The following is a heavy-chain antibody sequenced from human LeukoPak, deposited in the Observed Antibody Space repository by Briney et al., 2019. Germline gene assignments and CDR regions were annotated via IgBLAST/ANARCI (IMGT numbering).Heavy chain of an antibody. CDR2: IYTSGST. J-gene: IGHJ6*02. CDR3: AKGGSSWAPGGAYYYFYGMDV. D-gene: IGHD6-13*01. CDR1: GDSISSYD. V-gene: IGHV4-4*07. Sequence: SGTLSLTCTVSGDSISSYDWSWIRQPAGKGLEWIGRIYTSGSTNHNPSFKSRVTMSVDTSKSQFSLKLSSVTAADTAVYYCAKGGSSWAPGGAYYYFYGMDVWGQGTTVTVSS.